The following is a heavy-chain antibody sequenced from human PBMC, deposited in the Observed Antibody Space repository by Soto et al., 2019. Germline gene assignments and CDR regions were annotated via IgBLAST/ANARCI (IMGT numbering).Heavy chain of an antibody. CDR1: GYTLTELS. CDR2: FDPEDGET. J-gene: IGHJ4*02. Sequence: ASVKVSCKVSGYTLTELSMHWVRQAPGKGLEWMGGFDPEDGETIYAQNFQGRVTMTEDTSTDTAYMELGSLRSEYTAVYYCATGVPAAMFYFDYWGQGTLVTVSS. CDR3: ATGVPAAMFYFDY. D-gene: IGHD2-2*01. V-gene: IGHV1-24*01.